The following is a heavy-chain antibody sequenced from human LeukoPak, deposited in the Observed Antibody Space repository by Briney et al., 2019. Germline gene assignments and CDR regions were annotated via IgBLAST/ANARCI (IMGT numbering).Heavy chain of an antibody. CDR2: ISGSGGST. Sequence: GGSLRLSCAASGFTFSSYAMSWVRQAPGKGLEWVSAISGSGGSTYYADSVKGRYTISRDNSKNTLYLQMNSLRAEDTAVYYCAKGGPRDGYNYYFDYWGQGTLVTVSS. CDR3: AKGGPRDGYNYYFDY. CDR1: GFTFSSYA. D-gene: IGHD5-24*01. J-gene: IGHJ4*02. V-gene: IGHV3-23*01.